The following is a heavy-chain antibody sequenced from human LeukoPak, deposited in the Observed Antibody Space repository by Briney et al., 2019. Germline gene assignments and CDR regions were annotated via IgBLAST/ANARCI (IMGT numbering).Heavy chain of an antibody. CDR1: GYSISSGYY. V-gene: IGHV4-38-2*01. J-gene: IGHJ4*02. CDR3: ARSYGSSWYKAH. CDR2: IYHSGST. Sequence: KPSETLSLTCAVSGYSISSGYYWGWIRQPPGKGLEWIGSIYHSGSTYYNPSLKSRVTISLDTSKNQFFLKLSSVTAADTAVYYCARSYGSSWYKAHWGQGTLVTVSS. D-gene: IGHD6-13*01.